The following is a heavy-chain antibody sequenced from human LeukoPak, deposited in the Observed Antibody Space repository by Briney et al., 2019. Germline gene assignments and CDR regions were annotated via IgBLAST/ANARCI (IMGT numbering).Heavy chain of an antibody. CDR1: GGSIGSGGYY. CDR3: ARDDGPYGMDV. J-gene: IGHJ6*02. CDR2: IYYSGST. V-gene: IGHV4-31*03. Sequence: SETLSLTCTVSGGSIGSGGYYWSWIRQHPGKGLEWIGYIYYSGSTYYNPSLKSRVTISVDTSKNQFSLKLSSVTAADTAVYYCARDDGPYGMDVWGQGTTVTVSS.